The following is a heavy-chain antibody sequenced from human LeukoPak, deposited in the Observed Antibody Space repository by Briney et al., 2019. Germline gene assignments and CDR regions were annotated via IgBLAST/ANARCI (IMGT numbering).Heavy chain of an antibody. CDR2: ISATDGTT. Sequence: SGGSLRLSCAASGITFISAWMNWVRQAPGKGLEWVSGISATDGTTYYADSVKGRFTISRDISQSTVYLQMNSLRAGDTGVYYCAKAKYTVGFCSGSRCFSFDYWGQGALVIVSS. CDR3: AKAKYTVGFCSGSRCFSFDY. V-gene: IGHV3-23*01. J-gene: IGHJ4*02. CDR1: GITFISAW. D-gene: IGHD2-15*01.